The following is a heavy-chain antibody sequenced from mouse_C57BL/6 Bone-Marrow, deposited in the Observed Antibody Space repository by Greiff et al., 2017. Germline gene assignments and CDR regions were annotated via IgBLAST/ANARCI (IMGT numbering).Heavy chain of an antibody. V-gene: IGHV5-6*01. CDR3: ASPYYYGSSYYAMDY. Sequence: EVQLQESGGDLVKPGGSLKLSCAASGFTFSSYGMSWVRRTPDKRLEWVATISSGGSYTYYPDSVKGRFTISRDNAKNTLYLQMSSLKSEDTAMYYCASPYYYGSSYYAMDYWGQGTSVTVSS. CDR1: GFTFSSYG. J-gene: IGHJ4*01. CDR2: ISSGGSYT. D-gene: IGHD1-1*01.